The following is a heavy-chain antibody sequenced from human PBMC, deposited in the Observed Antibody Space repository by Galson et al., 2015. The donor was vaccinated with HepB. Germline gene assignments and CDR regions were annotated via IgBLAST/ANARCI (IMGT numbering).Heavy chain of an antibody. CDR2: IRNKAYGETT. Sequence: SLRLSCAGSGFTFGDYSLNWFRQAPGKGLEWVGFIRNKAYGETTQYAASVKGRFTISRDDSKSIAYLQMDSLRADDTAIYYCARGNNPNYWGQGTLVTVSS. D-gene: IGHD1/OR15-1a*01. V-gene: IGHV3-49*03. CDR1: GFTFGDYS. J-gene: IGHJ4*02. CDR3: ARGNNPNY.